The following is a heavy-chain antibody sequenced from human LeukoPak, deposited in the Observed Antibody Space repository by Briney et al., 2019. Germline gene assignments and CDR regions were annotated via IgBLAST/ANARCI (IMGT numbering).Heavy chain of an antibody. CDR3: ARGMFAGVRWLQVGPWLDY. CDR2: INHSGST. Sequence: KPSETLSLTCAVYGGSFSGYYWSWIRQPPGKGLEWIGEINHSGSTNYNPSLKSRVTISVDTSKNQFSLKLSSVTAADTAVYYCARGMFAGVRWLQVGPWLDYWGQGTLVTVSS. D-gene: IGHD3-10*02. V-gene: IGHV4-34*01. J-gene: IGHJ4*02. CDR1: GGSFSGYY.